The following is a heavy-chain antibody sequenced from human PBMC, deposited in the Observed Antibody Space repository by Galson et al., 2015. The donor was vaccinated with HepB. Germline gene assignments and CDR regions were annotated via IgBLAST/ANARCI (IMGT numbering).Heavy chain of an antibody. D-gene: IGHD2-15*01. CDR2: ISPSGGSV. V-gene: IGHV3-11*01. CDR1: GFTFSDYY. CDR3: ARDHGGYDI. Sequence: SLRLSCAASGFTFSDYYMSWIRQAPGKGLEWVSYISPSGGSVYYRDSVEGRFTITRDNAKNSLHLQMSSLRAEDTAVYYCARDHGGYDIWGRGTMVTVSS. J-gene: IGHJ3*02.